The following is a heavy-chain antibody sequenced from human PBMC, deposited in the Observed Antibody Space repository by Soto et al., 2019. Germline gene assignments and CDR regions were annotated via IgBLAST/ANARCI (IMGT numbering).Heavy chain of an antibody. CDR3: ARGHSGSYLDY. Sequence: GGSLRLSCAASGFTFSSYAMHWVRQAPGKGLEWVAVISYDGSNKYYADSVKGRFTISRDNSKNTLYLQMNSLRAEDTAVYYCARGHSGSYLDYWGQGTLVTVSS. J-gene: IGHJ4*02. D-gene: IGHD1-26*01. CDR1: GFTFSSYA. CDR2: ISYDGSNK. V-gene: IGHV3-30-3*01.